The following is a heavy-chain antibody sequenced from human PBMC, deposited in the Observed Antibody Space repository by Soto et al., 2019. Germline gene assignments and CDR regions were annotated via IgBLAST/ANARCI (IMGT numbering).Heavy chain of an antibody. D-gene: IGHD2-15*01. Sequence: KPXXTLSLPCTVSGGSLSSSSYYWGWIRQPPGKGLEWIGSIYYSGSTYYNPSLKSRVTISVDTSKKQFSLKLSSVPAADTAVYYCARLKVVVVAAPNFDYWGQGTLGTVSS. V-gene: IGHV4-39*01. CDR2: IYYSGST. CDR3: ARLKVVVVAAPNFDY. CDR1: GGSLSSSSYY. J-gene: IGHJ4*02.